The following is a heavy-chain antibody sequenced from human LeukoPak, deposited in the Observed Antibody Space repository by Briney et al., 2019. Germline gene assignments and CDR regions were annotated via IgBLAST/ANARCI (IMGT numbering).Heavy chain of an antibody. CDR3: ARGWYCSSTSCYNNWFDP. Sequence: GGSLRLSCAASGFTFSDYYMSWIRQAPGKGLEWVSYISSSGSSIYYADSVKGRFTISRDNAKNSLYLQMNSLRAEDTAVYYCARGWYCSSTSCYNNWFDPWGQGTLVTVSS. J-gene: IGHJ5*02. CDR1: GFTFSDYY. V-gene: IGHV3-11*04. CDR2: ISSSGSSI. D-gene: IGHD2-2*02.